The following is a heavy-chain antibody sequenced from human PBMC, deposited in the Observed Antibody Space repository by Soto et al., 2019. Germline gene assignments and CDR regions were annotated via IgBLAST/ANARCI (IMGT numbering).Heavy chain of an antibody. CDR1: GFTFSSYA. CDR3: AKVEPSGSGWYRHGMDV. V-gene: IGHV3-23*01. Sequence: PGGSLRLSCAASGFTFSSYATSWVRQAPGKGLEWVSAISGSGGSTYYADSVKGRFTISRDNSKNTLYLQMNSLRAEDTAVYYCAKVEPSGSGWYRHGMDVWGQGTTVTVSS. D-gene: IGHD6-19*01. J-gene: IGHJ6*02. CDR2: ISGSGGST.